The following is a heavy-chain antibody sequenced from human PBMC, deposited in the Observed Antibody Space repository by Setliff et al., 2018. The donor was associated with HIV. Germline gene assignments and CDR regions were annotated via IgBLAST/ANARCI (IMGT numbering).Heavy chain of an antibody. J-gene: IGHJ4*02. V-gene: IGHV4-61*02. Sequence: PSETLSLTCTVSGGSITSGSYSWTWIRQPAGKGLESLGRIYTSGNMIYNPSLKSRVTMSADTSRNQVSLKLNSMTAADTAVYFCVRGPQWLVQKGRVYYFDYWGQGTLVTVSS. CDR3: VRGPQWLVQKGRVYYFDY. D-gene: IGHD6-19*01. CDR2: IYTSGNM. CDR1: GGSITSGSYS.